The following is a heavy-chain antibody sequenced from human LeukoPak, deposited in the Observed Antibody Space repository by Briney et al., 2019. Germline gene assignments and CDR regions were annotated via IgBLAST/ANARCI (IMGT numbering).Heavy chain of an antibody. V-gene: IGHV4-39*01. CDR2: IYYSGST. J-gene: IGHJ4*02. Sequence: SETLSRTCTVSGGSISSSSYYWGWIRQPPGKGLEWIGSIYYSGSTYYNPSLKSRVAISVDTSKNQFSLKLSSVTAADTAVYYCARQVRSSSRYLDYWGQGTLVTVSS. CDR3: ARQVRSSSRYLDY. D-gene: IGHD6-13*01. CDR1: GGSISSSSYY.